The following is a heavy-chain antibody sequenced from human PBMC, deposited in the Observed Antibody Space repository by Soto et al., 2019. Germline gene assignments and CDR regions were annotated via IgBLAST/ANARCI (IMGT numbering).Heavy chain of an antibody. D-gene: IGHD3-3*01. J-gene: IGHJ4*02. CDR3: ARDFAYCGS. CDR2: VYHTGRT. Sequence: KTSVTRSRTCIVSGGSYKSGSYSWSWIRQPPGKRLEWIGYVYHTGRTSYNPSLRSRFSISMDTSKNQFCVKVDSVTAAGTAVYFSARDFAYCGSWGQRTRGT. V-gene: IGHV4-61*01. CDR1: GGSYKSGSYS.